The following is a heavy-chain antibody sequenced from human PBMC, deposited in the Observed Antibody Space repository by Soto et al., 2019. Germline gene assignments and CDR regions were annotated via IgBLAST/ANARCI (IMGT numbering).Heavy chain of an antibody. D-gene: IGHD4-4*01. CDR1: GGTFSIYA. CDR2: IIPIVGTA. V-gene: IGHV1-69*12. J-gene: IGHJ5*02. CDR3: ARGRTSDYSNYWDWFDP. Sequence: QVQLVQSGAEVKKPGSSGKVSCKASGGTFSIYAISWVRQAPGQVLEWMGGIIPIVGTANFAQKFQGRVTITADEHTSTSHMGRSSMRAEDTAVYYCARGRTSDYSNYWDWFDPWGQGTLVTVAS.